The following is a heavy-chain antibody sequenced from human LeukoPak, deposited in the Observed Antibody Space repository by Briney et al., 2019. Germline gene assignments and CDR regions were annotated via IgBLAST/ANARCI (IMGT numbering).Heavy chain of an antibody. V-gene: IGHV4-4*07. D-gene: IGHD2-15*01. Sequence: SETLSLTCTVSGGSISSYYWSWIRQPAGRGLEWIGRIYTSGSTNYNPSLKSRVTMSVDTSKNQFSLNLSSVTAADTAVYYCAESTGSYYYGMDVWGQGTTVTVSS. J-gene: IGHJ6*02. CDR1: GGSISSYY. CDR2: IYTSGST. CDR3: AESTGSYYYGMDV.